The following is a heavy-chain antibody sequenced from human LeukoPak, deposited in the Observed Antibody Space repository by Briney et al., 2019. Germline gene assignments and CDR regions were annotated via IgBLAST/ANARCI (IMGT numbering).Heavy chain of an antibody. CDR3: TRGPAD. Sequence: GGSLRLSCAASGFTFSSNWMHWVRQAPGKGLVWVAKINPDGNRSEYVDSVKGRFTISRDNAKNTLYLQMDSLKAEDTAVYYCTRGPADWGQGTLVIVSS. V-gene: IGHV3-74*03. CDR2: INPDGNRS. CDR1: GFTFSSNW. J-gene: IGHJ1*01.